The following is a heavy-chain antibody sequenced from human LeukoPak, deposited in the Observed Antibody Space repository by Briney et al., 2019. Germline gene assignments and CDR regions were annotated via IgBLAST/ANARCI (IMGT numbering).Heavy chain of an antibody. CDR3: AKDAPKTPGIAAAGTVLRDAFDI. Sequence: PGGSLRLSCAASGFTFSSYGMHWVRQAPGKGLEWVAVISYDGSNKYNADSVKGRFTISRDNSKNTLYLQMNSLRAEDTAVYYCAKDAPKTPGIAAAGTVLRDAFDIWGQGTMVTVSS. J-gene: IGHJ3*02. D-gene: IGHD6-13*01. CDR2: ISYDGSNK. CDR1: GFTFSSYG. V-gene: IGHV3-30*18.